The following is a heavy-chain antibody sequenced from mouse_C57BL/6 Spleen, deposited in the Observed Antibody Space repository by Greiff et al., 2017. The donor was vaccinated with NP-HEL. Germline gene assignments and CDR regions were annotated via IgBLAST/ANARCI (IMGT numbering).Heavy chain of an antibody. J-gene: IGHJ1*03. CDR1: GYTFTSYW. CDR2: IDPSDSYT. D-gene: IGHD1-1*01. Sequence: VQLQQPGAELVMPGASVKLSCKASGYTFTSYWMHWVKQRPGQGLEWIGEIDPSDSYTNYNQKFKGKSTLTVDKSSSTAYMQLSSLTSEDSAVYYCARNYYGSSYGHFDVWGTGTTVTVSS. CDR3: ARNYYGSSYGHFDV. V-gene: IGHV1-69*01.